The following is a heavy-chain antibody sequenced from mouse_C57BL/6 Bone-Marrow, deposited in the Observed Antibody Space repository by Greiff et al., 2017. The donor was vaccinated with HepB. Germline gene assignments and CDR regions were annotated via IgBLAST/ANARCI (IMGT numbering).Heavy chain of an antibody. J-gene: IGHJ2*01. CDR2: IYPRSGNT. CDR3: AREEDYWNYFDY. V-gene: IGHV1-81*01. CDR1: GYTFTSYG. D-gene: IGHD2-13*01. Sequence: QVQLQQSGAELARPGASVKLSCEASGYTFTSYGISWVKQRTGQGLEWIGEIYPRSGNTYYNEKFKGKATLTADKSSSTAYMELRSLTSEDSAVYFCAREEDYWNYFDYWGQGTTLTVSS.